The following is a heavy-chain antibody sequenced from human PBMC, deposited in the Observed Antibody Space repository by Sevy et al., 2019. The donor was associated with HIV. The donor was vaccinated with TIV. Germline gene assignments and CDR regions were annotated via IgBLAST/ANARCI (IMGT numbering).Heavy chain of an antibody. V-gene: IGHV3-21*01. J-gene: IGHJ4*02. CDR3: ARGDYYGSLYDFDY. CDR1: GFTFSNYF. Sequence: GGSLRLSCAASGFTFSNYFINWVRQAPGKGLEWVSSISSGSSYIFYADSVKGRFTISRDNAKNSLYLHMNSLRAEDTAVYYCARGDYYGSLYDFDYWGPGTLVTVSS. CDR2: ISSGSSYI. D-gene: IGHD3-10*01.